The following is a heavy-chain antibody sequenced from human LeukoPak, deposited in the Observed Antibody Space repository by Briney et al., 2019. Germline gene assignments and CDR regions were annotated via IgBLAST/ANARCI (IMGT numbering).Heavy chain of an antibody. Sequence: GGSLRLSCAASGFTFSIYWMHWVRQAPGKGLVWVSRINSDGSSTSYADAVKGRFTISRDNAKNTLYLQMNSLRAEDTAVHYCARDDAYCGGDCPKFDYWGQGTLVTVSS. V-gene: IGHV3-74*01. CDR1: GFTFSIYW. CDR2: INSDGSST. D-gene: IGHD2-21*02. J-gene: IGHJ4*02. CDR3: ARDDAYCGGDCPKFDY.